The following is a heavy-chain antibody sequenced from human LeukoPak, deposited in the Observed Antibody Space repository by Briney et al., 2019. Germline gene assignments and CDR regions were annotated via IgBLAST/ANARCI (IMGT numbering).Heavy chain of an antibody. CDR2: INPKSGGT. V-gene: IGHV1-2*02. Sequence: ASVKVSCKASGYTFTGYFMHWVRQAPGQGPEWMGWINPKSGGTNYVQTFQGRVSMTRDTSTSTFFMELRRLTSDDTAMYYCARDLWGSSSGGGYSGNYYYYYRDVWGKGTTVTVSS. D-gene: IGHD6-6*01. CDR3: ARDLWGSSSGGGYSGNYYYYYRDV. CDR1: GYTFTGYF. J-gene: IGHJ6*03.